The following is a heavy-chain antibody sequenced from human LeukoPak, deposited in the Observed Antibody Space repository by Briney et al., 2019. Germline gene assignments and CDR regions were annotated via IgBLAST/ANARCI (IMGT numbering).Heavy chain of an antibody. J-gene: IGHJ4*02. CDR2: ISWNSNSI. CDR1: GFTFDDYA. D-gene: IGHD5-24*01. Sequence: GGSLRLSCAASGFTFDDYAMHWVRQVPGKGLEWVSGISWNSNSIGYADSVRGRFTISRDNAKNSLHLQMNSLRAEDTALYYCAKGLGGYNGFDYWGQGTLVTVFS. V-gene: IGHV3-9*01. CDR3: AKGLGGYNGFDY.